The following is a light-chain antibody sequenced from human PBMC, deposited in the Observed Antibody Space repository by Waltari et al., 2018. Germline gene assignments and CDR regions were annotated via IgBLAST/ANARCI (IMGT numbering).Light chain of an antibody. CDR2: GAS. J-gene: IGKJ2*01. CDR3: QQYGSSVMYT. CDR1: QSLTKRY. V-gene: IGKV3-20*01. Sequence: VLTQSPGTLSLSPGERATLSCRASQSLTKRYLAWYQQKPGQAPRLLIYGASSRAAGIPDRFSGSGSGTAFTRTISRLEPEDFAVYYCQQYGSSVMYTFGQGTKLEIK.